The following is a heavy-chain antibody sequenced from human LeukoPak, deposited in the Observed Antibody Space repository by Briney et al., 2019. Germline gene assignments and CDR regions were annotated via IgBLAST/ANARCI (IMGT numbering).Heavy chain of an antibody. Sequence: ASVKVSCKASGYTFSSYDINWLRQATGQGLEWMGWMRPNSGNTGYAQKFQGRVTMTRNTSISTAYMELSSLRSEDTAVYYCASSSSWYPARSFDYWGQGTLVTVSS. D-gene: IGHD6-13*01. CDR2: MRPNSGNT. CDR1: GYTFSSYD. J-gene: IGHJ4*02. CDR3: ASSSSWYPARSFDY. V-gene: IGHV1-8*01.